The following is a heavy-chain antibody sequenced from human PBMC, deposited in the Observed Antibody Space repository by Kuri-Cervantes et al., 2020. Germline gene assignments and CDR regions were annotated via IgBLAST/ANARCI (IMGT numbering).Heavy chain of an antibody. D-gene: IGHD5-18*01. CDR1: GDSVSSGSFY. CDR2: LFYSGIT. CDR3: ARHITVDTAMAD. Sequence: GSLRLSCTVSGDSVSSGSFYWSWIRQPPGKGLEWIGYLFYSGITNYNPSLKSRVTISVDTSKNQFSLKLRSVTASDTAVYYCARHITVDTAMADWGQGTLVTVSS. V-gene: IGHV4-61*01. J-gene: IGHJ4*02.